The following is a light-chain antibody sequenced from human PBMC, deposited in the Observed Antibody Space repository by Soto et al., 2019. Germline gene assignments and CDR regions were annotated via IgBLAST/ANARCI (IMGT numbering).Light chain of an antibody. CDR2: KAS. Sequence: DIQMTQSPSTLSASVGDRVTITCRASQTISNWLAWYQQRPGKAPNLLIYKASTLESGVSSRFSGSGSGTEFTLTISSLQPGDFATYYCQHYNSYPYTFGQGTQLEIK. J-gene: IGKJ2*01. CDR3: QHYNSYPYT. V-gene: IGKV1-5*03. CDR1: QTISNW.